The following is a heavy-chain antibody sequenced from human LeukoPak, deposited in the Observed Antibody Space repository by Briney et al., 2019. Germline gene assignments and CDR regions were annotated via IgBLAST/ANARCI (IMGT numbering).Heavy chain of an antibody. Sequence: ASVTVSCKPSGYTFTVYYMYWVRQAPGQGLAWMGWINPNSGGTNYAQKFQGRVTMTRDTSISTAYMELSRLRSDDTAVYYCAREGYSRSWFDPWGQGTLVTVSS. CDR2: INPNSGGT. D-gene: IGHD5-18*01. CDR3: AREGYSRSWFDP. CDR1: GYTFTVYY. V-gene: IGHV1-2*02. J-gene: IGHJ5*02.